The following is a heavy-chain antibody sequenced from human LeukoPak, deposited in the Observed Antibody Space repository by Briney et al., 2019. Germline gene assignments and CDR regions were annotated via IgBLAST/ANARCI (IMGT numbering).Heavy chain of an antibody. CDR1: GGSISSYH. D-gene: IGHD1-26*01. Sequence: SETLSLTCSVSGGSISSYHRNWIRQAAGKGLEWVGRMYNSGGTTYNSYLKSRVSMSVDTSKNQFSLMLTSVTAADTAIYYCAARRKVEGDIDYWGKGILVTVSS. CDR2: MYNSGGT. V-gene: IGHV4-4*07. J-gene: IGHJ4*02. CDR3: AARRKVEGDIDY.